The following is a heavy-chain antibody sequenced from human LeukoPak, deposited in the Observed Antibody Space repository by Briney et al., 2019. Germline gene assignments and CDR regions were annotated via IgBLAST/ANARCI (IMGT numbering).Heavy chain of an antibody. J-gene: IGHJ4*02. CDR2: ISPNNGNT. V-gene: IGHV1-18*01. CDR1: GYIFFNYG. D-gene: IGHD6-19*01. Sequence: GASVKVSCKASGYIFFNYGISWVRQAPGQGLEWMGWISPNNGNTDFAQDFQGRVTMTRDTSTSTVYMELSSLRSEDTAVYYCARYSSGWYIDYWGQGTLVTVSS. CDR3: ARYSSGWYIDY.